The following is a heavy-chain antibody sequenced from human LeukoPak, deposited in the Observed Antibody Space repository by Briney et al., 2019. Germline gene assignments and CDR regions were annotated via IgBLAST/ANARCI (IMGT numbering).Heavy chain of an antibody. D-gene: IGHD4-23*01. Sequence: SVKVSCKASGGTFNSYIISWVRQAPGQGLEWMGGIIPKFGTTNYAQKFQGRVTITTDESTSTAYMELSSLRSEDTAVYYCAGNRVELYYSYYYMDVWGKGTTVTVSS. J-gene: IGHJ6*03. CDR3: AGNRVELYYSYYYMDV. CDR2: IIPKFGTT. CDR1: GGTFNSYI. V-gene: IGHV1-69*05.